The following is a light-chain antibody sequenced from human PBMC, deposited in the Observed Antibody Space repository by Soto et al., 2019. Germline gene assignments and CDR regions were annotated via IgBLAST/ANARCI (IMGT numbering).Light chain of an antibody. CDR3: QSYDRNIYV. V-gene: IGLV6-57*01. Sequence: NFMLTQPHSVSESPGKTVIISCTRSSGTIASNYVQWYQQRPGSYPTTVIYDXXQRPSGXXXXFSGSIDSSSNSASLTISGLTTEDEADYFCQSYDRNIYVFGTGTKVTVL. CDR1: SGTIASNY. J-gene: IGLJ1*01. CDR2: DXX.